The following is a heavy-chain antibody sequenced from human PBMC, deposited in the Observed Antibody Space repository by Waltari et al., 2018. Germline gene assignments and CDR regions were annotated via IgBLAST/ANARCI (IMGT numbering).Heavy chain of an antibody. CDR1: GYIFINYF. V-gene: IGHV1-2*06. CDR2: INCRNGGT. Sequence: QVNLVQSGADVRKPGASVTVSCQASGYIFINYFIHWVRQAPGQGLEWIGRINCRNGGTDYAQKLQGRVTLTRDTSISTAYMELSGLTLDDTAIYYCTVIAGDFDIWGPGTMVTASS. CDR3: TVIAGDFDI. D-gene: IGHD2-21*01. J-gene: IGHJ3*02.